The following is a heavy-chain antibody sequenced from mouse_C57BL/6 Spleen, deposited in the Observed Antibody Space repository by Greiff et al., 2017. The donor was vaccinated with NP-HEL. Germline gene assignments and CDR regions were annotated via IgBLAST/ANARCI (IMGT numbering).Heavy chain of an antibody. CDR3: ARKGSDFDY. J-gene: IGHJ2*01. Sequence: QVQLQQSGAELMKPGASVKLSCKATGYTFTGYWIEWVKQKHGHGLEWIGEIIPGSGSTNYNEKVKGKATFTADTASNTAYMQLSSLTTEDSAIYSCARKGSDFDYWGQGTTLTVSS. CDR2: IIPGSGST. V-gene: IGHV1-9*01. D-gene: IGHD3-3*01. CDR1: GYTFTGYW.